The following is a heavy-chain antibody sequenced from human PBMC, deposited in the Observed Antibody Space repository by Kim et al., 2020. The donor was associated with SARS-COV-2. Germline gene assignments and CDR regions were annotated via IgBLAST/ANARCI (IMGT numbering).Heavy chain of an antibody. CDR2: IIPIFGTA. CDR3: ARALPTVVTPMSSWFDP. D-gene: IGHD4-17*01. CDR1: GGTFSSYA. V-gene: IGHV1-69*13. Sequence: SVKVSCKASGGTFSSYAISWVRQAPGQGLEWMGGIIPIFGTANYAQKFQGRVTITADESTSTAYMELSSLRSEDTAVYYCARALPTVVTPMSSWFDPWGQGTLVTVSS. J-gene: IGHJ5*02.